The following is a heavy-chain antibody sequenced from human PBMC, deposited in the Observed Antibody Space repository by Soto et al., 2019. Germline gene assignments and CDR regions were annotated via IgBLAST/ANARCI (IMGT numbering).Heavy chain of an antibody. J-gene: IGHJ6*03. Sequence: GGSLRLSCAASGFTFSSYGMHWVRQAPGKGLEWVAVISYDGSNKYYADSVKGRFTISRDNSKNTLYLQMNSLRAEDTAVYYCARGVITFGGVIAPYYYYYMDVWGKGTTVTVSS. D-gene: IGHD3-16*02. V-gene: IGHV3-30*03. CDR2: ISYDGSNK. CDR1: GFTFSSYG. CDR3: ARGVITFGGVIAPYYYYYMDV.